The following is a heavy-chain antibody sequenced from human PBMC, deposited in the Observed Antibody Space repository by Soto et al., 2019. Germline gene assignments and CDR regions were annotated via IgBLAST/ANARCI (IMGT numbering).Heavy chain of an antibody. V-gene: IGHV3-7*03. Sequence: GGSLRLSCAASGFMFRSYWMNWVRQAPGMGLEWVANIKPDGSDKYYVDSVKGRFTISRDNVKNSLNLQMNSLRAEDTAVYYCARGPVSDDWGQGTTVTVSS. J-gene: IGHJ6*02. CDR1: GFMFRSYW. CDR3: ARGPVSDD. CDR2: IKPDGSDK.